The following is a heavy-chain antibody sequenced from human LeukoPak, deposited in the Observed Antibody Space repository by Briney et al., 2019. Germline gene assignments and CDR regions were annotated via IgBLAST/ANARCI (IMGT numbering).Heavy chain of an antibody. CDR2: IKSKTDGGTT. J-gene: IGHJ4*02. Sequence: GGSLRLSCAASGFTFSNAWMSWVRQAPGKGLEWVGRIKSKTDGGTTDYAAPVKGRFTISRDDSKNTLYLQMNSLKTEDTAVCYCTTAYDYGDPYYFDYWGQGTLVTVSS. CDR1: GFTFSNAW. CDR3: TTAYDYGDPYYFDY. D-gene: IGHD4-17*01. V-gene: IGHV3-15*01.